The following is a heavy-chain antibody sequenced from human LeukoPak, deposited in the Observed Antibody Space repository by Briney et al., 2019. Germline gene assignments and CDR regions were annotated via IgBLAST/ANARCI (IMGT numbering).Heavy chain of an antibody. J-gene: IGHJ4*02. CDR1: GFSFSSYS. V-gene: IGHV3-48*01. Sequence: PGGSLRLSCAASGFSFSSYSMNWVRQAPGKGLEWVSYISHTGSTMSYADSVKGRFTISRDNSKNTLYLQMTSVRVEDTAVYFCARPSLDDMVGAIGADWGQGTLVAVSS. D-gene: IGHD1-26*01. CDR3: ARPSLDDMVGAIGAD. CDR2: ISHTGSTM.